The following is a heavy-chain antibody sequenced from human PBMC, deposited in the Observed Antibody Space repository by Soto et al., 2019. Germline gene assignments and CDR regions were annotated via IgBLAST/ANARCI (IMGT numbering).Heavy chain of an antibody. D-gene: IGHD3-22*01. J-gene: IGHJ4*02. CDR1: GFTFSSYW. V-gene: IGHV3-74*01. CDR2: INGDGSTT. CDR3: ARPRYDGSGTPFDH. Sequence: SCAASGFTFSSYWMHWVRQAAGKGLVWVSRINGDGSTTTYADSVKGRFIISRDNAKNMLYLQMNSLTAEDTAVYYCARPRYDGSGTPFDHWGQGTLVTVSS.